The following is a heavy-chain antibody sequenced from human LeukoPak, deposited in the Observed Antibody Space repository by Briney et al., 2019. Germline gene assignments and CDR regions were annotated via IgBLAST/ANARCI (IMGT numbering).Heavy chain of an antibody. V-gene: IGHV4-34*01. D-gene: IGHD3-10*01. J-gene: IGHJ4*02. CDR3: ASTRGVSDY. Sequence: KPSETLSLTCAVYGGSFSGYYWSWIRQPPGKGLEWIGEINHSGSTNYNPSLKSRVTISVDTSKNQFSLKLSSVTAADTAVYYYASTRGVSDYWGQGTLVTVSS. CDR1: GGSFSGYY. CDR2: INHSGST.